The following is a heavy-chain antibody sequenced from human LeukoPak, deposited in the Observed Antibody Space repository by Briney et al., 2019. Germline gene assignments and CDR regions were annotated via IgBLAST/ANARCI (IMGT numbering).Heavy chain of an antibody. J-gene: IGHJ4*02. D-gene: IGHD3-16*01. CDR3: ARLNFRGGEALHFDS. Sequence: SETLSLTCSVSGGSLTNYYWGWIRQPPGKGLEFIGYIHSDGTTNNDSSLQSRVAISLDTSKIQFSLRLYSVTAADTALYFCARLNFRGGEALHFDSWGQGTLVTVSS. V-gene: IGHV4-4*09. CDR2: IHSDGTT. CDR1: GGSLTNYY.